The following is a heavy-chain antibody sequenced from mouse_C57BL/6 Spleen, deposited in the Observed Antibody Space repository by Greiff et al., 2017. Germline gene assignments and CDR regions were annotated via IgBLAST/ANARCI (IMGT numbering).Heavy chain of an antibody. CDR2: IHPNSVST. D-gene: IGHD2-5*01. CDR1: GYTFPSFW. J-gene: IGHJ3*01. CDR3: AYDSNGWFAY. Sequence: QVQLQQSGAELLKPGASVKLSCKASGYTFPSFWMHWVKQRPGQGLEWIGMIHPNSVSTNYNAKFKSKATLTRDKSSSTAYMQLDSLTCEDSAVYCGAYDSNGWFAYWGQGTLVTVSA. V-gene: IGHV1-64*01.